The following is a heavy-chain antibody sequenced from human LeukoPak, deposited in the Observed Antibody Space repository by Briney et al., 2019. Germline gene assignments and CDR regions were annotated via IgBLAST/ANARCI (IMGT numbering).Heavy chain of an antibody. V-gene: IGHV3-23*03. D-gene: IGHD3-3*01. CDR1: GFTVSNNY. Sequence: GGSLRLSCAASGFTVSNNYMSWVRQAPGRGLEWVSVIYSGGGSTYYADSVKGRFTISRDNSKNTLYLQMNSLRAEDTAVYYCAKGVLRSITIFGVVIAPSDYWGQGTLVTVSS. CDR2: IYSGGGST. CDR3: AKGVLRSITIFGVVIAPSDY. J-gene: IGHJ4*02.